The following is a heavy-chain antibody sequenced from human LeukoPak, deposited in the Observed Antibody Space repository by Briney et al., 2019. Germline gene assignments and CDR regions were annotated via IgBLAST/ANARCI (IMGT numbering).Heavy chain of an antibody. CDR1: GYTITGYY. D-gene: IGHD1-1*01. J-gene: IGHJ4*02. CDR2: FNPNNGGT. Sequence: SVKVSCKAFGYTITGYYIHWERQAPGQGHELIRWFNPNNGGTTSAQKFQGRDTMTRDTSIGTAYMELNRLTYDDTAVYYCGRDRHWNQGNFDYWGQGTLVTVSS. CDR3: GRDRHWNQGNFDY. V-gene: IGHV1-2*02.